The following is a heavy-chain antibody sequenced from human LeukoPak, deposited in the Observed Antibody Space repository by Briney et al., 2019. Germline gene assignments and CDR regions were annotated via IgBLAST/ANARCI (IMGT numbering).Heavy chain of an antibody. Sequence: GPSVTVSCKACGFTFTSSAMQWVRQARGQRLEGVGCILFGRCNTNYAQKFQERVTVTRDMSTSTAYMELSSLRSEDTAVYYCAAEGGGGTFDIWGQGTMVTVCS. CDR2: ILFGRCNT. V-gene: IGHV1-58*02. D-gene: IGHD1-1*01. CDR1: GFTFTSSA. J-gene: IGHJ3*02. CDR3: AAEGGGGTFDI.